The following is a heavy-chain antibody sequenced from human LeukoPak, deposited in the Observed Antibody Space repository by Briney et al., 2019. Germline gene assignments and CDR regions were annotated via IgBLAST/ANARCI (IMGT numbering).Heavy chain of an antibody. CDR3: ARAGGYSYGYSAFDI. CDR2: IIPVFGTA. CDR1: GYTFTSYY. D-gene: IGHD5-18*01. V-gene: IGHV1-69*06. J-gene: IGHJ3*02. Sequence: ASVKVSCKASGYTFTSYYMHWVRQAPGQGLEWMGGIIPVFGTANYAQKFQGRVTITADKSTSTAYMELSSLRSEDTAVYYCARAGGYSYGYSAFDIWGQGTMVTVSS.